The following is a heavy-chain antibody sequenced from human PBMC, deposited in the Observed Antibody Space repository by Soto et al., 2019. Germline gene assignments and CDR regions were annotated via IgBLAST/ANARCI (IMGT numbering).Heavy chain of an antibody. CDR2: INAGNGNT. CDR1: GYTFTSYA. Sequence: GASVKVSCKASGYTFTSYAMHWVRQAPGQRLEWMGWINAGNGNTKYSQKFQGRVTITRDTSASTAYMELSSLRPEDTAVYYCARSPLLLWFGELRYYYMDVWGKGTTVTVSS. D-gene: IGHD3-10*01. CDR3: ARSPLLLWFGELRYYYMDV. V-gene: IGHV1-3*01. J-gene: IGHJ6*03.